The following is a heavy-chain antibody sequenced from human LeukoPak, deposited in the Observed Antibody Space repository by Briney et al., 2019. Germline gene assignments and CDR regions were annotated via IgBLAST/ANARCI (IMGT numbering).Heavy chain of an antibody. CDR2: ILSSSSYI. CDR1: GFTFSSYS. V-gene: IGHV3-21*01. Sequence: GGSLGLSWAASGFTFSSYSMNWVRQAPGKGLEWVSSILSSSSYIYYADSVKGRFTISRDNAKNSLYLQMNSLRAEDTAVYYCARDSPGYCSGGSCYGLDYWGQGTLVTVSS. J-gene: IGHJ4*02. CDR3: ARDSPGYCSGGSCYGLDY. D-gene: IGHD2-15*01.